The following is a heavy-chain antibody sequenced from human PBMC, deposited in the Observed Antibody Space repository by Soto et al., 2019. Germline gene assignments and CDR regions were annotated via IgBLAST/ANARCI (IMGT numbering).Heavy chain of an antibody. J-gene: IGHJ4*02. CDR3: AREVDIVPTPGGDY. Sequence: AAVKVSCKASGYSFNTYGVAWVRQPRGQGLEWMGWITDYNGTFMYAEKVEERVNMTTDTSTNTAYMELRSLRSDDTAIYYRAREVDIVPTPGGDYWGQGTLVTVSS. V-gene: IGHV1-18*04. D-gene: IGHD5-12*01. CDR2: ITDYNGTF. CDR1: GYSFNTYG.